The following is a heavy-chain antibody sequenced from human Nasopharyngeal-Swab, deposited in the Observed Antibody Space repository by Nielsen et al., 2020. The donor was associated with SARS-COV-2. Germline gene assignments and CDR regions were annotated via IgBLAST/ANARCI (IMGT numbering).Heavy chain of an antibody. CDR2: ISYDGSIK. V-gene: IGHV3-30-3*02. D-gene: IGHD2-15*01. J-gene: IGHJ4*02. CDR1: GFSFSNYA. Sequence: GESLKISCAASGFSFSNYAMHWVRQAPGKGLEWVTVISYDGSIKYYADSAKGRFTISRDNSKNTLYLQMNSLRAEDTAVYYCVKEGSDFDYWGQGTLVTVSS. CDR3: VKEGSDFDY.